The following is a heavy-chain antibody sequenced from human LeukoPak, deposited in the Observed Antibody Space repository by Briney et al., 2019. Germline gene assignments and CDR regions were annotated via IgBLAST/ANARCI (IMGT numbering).Heavy chain of an antibody. Sequence: GGSLRLSCAASGFTFDDYAMPWVRQAPGKGLEWVSGISWNSGSIGYADSVKGRFTISRDNAKNSLYLQMNSLRAEDTALYYCAKDPTIFGVVIETNWGQGTLVTVSS. D-gene: IGHD3-3*01. J-gene: IGHJ4*02. CDR3: AKDPTIFGVVIETN. V-gene: IGHV3-9*01. CDR2: ISWNSGSI. CDR1: GFTFDDYA.